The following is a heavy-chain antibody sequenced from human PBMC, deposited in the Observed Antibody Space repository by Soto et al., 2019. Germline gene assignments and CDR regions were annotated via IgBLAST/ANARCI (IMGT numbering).Heavy chain of an antibody. V-gene: IGHV1-18*01. CDR2: ISTYSGDT. J-gene: IGHJ6*02. CDR1: GYTFTRSG. D-gene: IGHD3-16*01. CDR3: AREGVAPYYYYGRDV. Sequence: ASVKVSCKASGYTFTRSGISWVRQAPGQGLEWMGWISTYSGDTNYAQTFQGRVTMTTDTSTSTVHMEVRSLRSDDTAVYYCAREGVAPYYYYGRDVGGQGPPVTVSS.